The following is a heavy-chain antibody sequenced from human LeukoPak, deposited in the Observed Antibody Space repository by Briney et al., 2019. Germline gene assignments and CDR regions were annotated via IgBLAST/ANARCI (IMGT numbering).Heavy chain of an antibody. CDR3: AKDSGRNSGSYGQNY. V-gene: IGHV3-30*18. Sequence: GGSLRLSCAASGFTFSSYGMHWVRQAPGKGLEWVAVISYDGSNKYYADSVKGRFTISRDNSKNTLYLQMNSLRAEDTAVYYCAKDSGRNSGSYGQNYWGQGTPVTVSS. CDR1: GFTFSSYG. J-gene: IGHJ4*02. D-gene: IGHD1-26*01. CDR2: ISYDGSNK.